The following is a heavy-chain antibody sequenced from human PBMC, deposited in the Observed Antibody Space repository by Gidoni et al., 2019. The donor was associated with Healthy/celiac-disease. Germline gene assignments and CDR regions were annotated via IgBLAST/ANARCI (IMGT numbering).Heavy chain of an antibody. Sequence: VQLLESGGGLVQPGGSLRLSCAASGFTFSRYAMSWVRQAPGKGLAWVSAISGSGGSTYYADSVKGRLTISRDNSKNTLYLQMNSLRAEDTAVYYCAKDSIAVAGRGGNWFDPWGQGTLVTVSS. D-gene: IGHD6-19*01. CDR1: GFTFSRYA. CDR2: ISGSGGST. V-gene: IGHV3-23*01. CDR3: AKDSIAVAGRGGNWFDP. J-gene: IGHJ5*02.